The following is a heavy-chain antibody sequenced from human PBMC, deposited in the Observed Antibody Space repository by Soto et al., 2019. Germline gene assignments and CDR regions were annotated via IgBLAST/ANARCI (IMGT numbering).Heavy chain of an antibody. CDR1: GGSVSSGDYY. J-gene: IGHJ4*02. CDR2: IYDSGST. D-gene: IGHD6-13*01. CDR3: ASSEYSSSWFLFDY. V-gene: IGHV4-61*08. Sequence: SETLSLTCSVSGGSVSSGDYYWSWIRQPPGKGLEWIGYIYDSGSTKYNPSLKSRVTISVDTSKNQFSLKVTSVAAADTAVYYCASSEYSSSWFLFDYWGQGILVTVSS.